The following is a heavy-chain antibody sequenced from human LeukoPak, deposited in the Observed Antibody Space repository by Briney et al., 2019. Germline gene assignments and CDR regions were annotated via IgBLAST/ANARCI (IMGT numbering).Heavy chain of an antibody. V-gene: IGHV4-4*07. CDR3: ARVLKRGLIDS. D-gene: IGHD3-16*02. J-gene: IGHJ4*02. CDR2: IYTNGGT. Sequence: SETLSLTCTVSGVSISSYYWSWIRQPAGKGLEWIGRIYTNGGTDYNPSLKSRVTMSVDTSKNRFSLKLTSVTAADTAIYYCARVLKRGLIDSWGQGTLVTVSS. CDR1: GVSISSYY.